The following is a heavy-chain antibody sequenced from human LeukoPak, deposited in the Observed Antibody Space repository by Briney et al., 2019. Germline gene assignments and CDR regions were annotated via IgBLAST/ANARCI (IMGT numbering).Heavy chain of an antibody. D-gene: IGHD5-18*01. Sequence: ASVKVSCKASGYTFTSYYIHWVQQAPGQGLEWMGIINPSGGSTSYAQKFQGRVTMTRDTSTSTVYMEPSSLRSEDTAVYYCAREGYSYGYDLPGDYWGQGTLVTVPS. J-gene: IGHJ4*02. CDR3: AREGYSYGYDLPGDY. CDR2: INPSGGST. V-gene: IGHV1-46*01. CDR1: GYTFTSYY.